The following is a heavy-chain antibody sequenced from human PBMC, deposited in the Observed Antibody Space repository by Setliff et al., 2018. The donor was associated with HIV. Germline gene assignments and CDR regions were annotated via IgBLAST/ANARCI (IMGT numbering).Heavy chain of an antibody. CDR3: ARSRTSSGYYGVTGYGMDV. Sequence: TLSLTCTVSGGSISGHYWSWIRQPPGKGLEWIGYIYYSGSTNYNPSLKSRVTISVATSKNQFSLKLNSVTTADTAVYYCARSRTSSGYYGVTGYGMDVWGQGTTVTVSS. CDR2: IYYSGST. J-gene: IGHJ6*02. CDR1: GGSISGHY. V-gene: IGHV4-59*11. D-gene: IGHD3-22*01.